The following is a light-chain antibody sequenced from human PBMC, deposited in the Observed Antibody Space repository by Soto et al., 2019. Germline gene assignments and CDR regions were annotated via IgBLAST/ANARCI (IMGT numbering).Light chain of an antibody. V-gene: IGKV3-11*01. Sequence: EIVLTQSPATLSLSPGERATLSCMTSQTISGLLNWYQQRPGQAPRLLIYDTSDRATDIPARFSGSGSGTDFILTISRLDPEDFGVYFCQQRHNWPITFGQGTRLDIK. J-gene: IGKJ5*01. CDR2: DTS. CDR1: QTISGL. CDR3: QQRHNWPIT.